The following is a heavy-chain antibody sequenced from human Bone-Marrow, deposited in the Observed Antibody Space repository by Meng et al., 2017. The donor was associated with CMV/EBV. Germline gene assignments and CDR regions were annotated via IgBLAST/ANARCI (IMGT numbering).Heavy chain of an antibody. CDR2: IKEDGSEK. Sequence: GESLKISCAASGFTFSDYWMTWVRQAPGKGLEWVAYIKEDGSEKYYVDSVKGRFTISRDNAKNSLYLQMNSLRAEDTAVYYCARESHQQPFDYWGQGTLVTVSS. CDR3: ARESHQQPFDY. CDR1: GFTFSDYW. V-gene: IGHV3-7*01. J-gene: IGHJ4*02. D-gene: IGHD6-13*01.